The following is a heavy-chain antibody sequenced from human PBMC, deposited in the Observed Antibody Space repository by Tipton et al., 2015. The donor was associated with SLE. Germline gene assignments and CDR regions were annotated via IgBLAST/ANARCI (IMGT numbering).Heavy chain of an antibody. J-gene: IGHJ6*02. CDR2: ISYDGSNK. CDR3: ARTVSNYYGMDV. Sequence: SLRLSCAASGFTFSTYAMHWVRQAPVKGLEWVAVISYDGSNKYYADSVKGRFTISRDNSKNTLYLQMNSLRAEDTAVYYCARTVSNYYGMDVWGQGTTVTVSS. CDR1: GFTFSTYA. V-gene: IGHV3-30*04.